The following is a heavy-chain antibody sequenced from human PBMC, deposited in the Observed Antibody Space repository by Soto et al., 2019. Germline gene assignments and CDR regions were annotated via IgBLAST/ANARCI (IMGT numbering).Heavy chain of an antibody. CDR2: IYNSVNT. Sequence: QVQLQESGPGLVEPSQTLSLTCTVSGDSISNGYYTWSWIRQPPGKDLEWIGHIYNSVNTSSNPSLKXRXTXPXXTSKNQFALKLSSVTAAATAVYSCARGPSGDKVDYRGQGTLGTVSS. J-gene: IGHJ4*02. V-gene: IGHV4-30-4*01. D-gene: IGHD3-10*01. CDR1: GDSISNGYYT. CDR3: ARGPSGDKVDY.